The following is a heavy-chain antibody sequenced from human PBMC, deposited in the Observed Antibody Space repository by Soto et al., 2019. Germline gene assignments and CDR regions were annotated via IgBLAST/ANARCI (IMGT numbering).Heavy chain of an antibody. V-gene: IGHV3-74*01. CDR1: GFTFNTHW. CDR2: IYFDGITT. Sequence: EVQLVESGGGVVQPGGSLRLSCTASGFTFNTHWMHWVRQAPGKGVVWVSRIYFDGITTNYADSVKGRLIVSRDNAKNTVYRHVNTLRDEDTAVYYCARGGAMGVDYWGQGTLVTVSS. D-gene: IGHD1-26*01. J-gene: IGHJ4*02. CDR3: ARGGAMGVDY.